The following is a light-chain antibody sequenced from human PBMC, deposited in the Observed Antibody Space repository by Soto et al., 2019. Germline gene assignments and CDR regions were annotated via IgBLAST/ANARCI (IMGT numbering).Light chain of an antibody. CDR1: QDISNY. V-gene: IGKV1-33*01. CDR2: DTS. Sequence: IQMTQSPSSLSASVGDRVTITFQASQDISNYLNWYQQKPGKAPKLLIYDTSTLEPGVPSRFSGSGTATDFTLTISSLQPDDFATYYCHQYNSYHTFGGGTKVDIK. CDR3: HQYNSYHT. J-gene: IGKJ4*01.